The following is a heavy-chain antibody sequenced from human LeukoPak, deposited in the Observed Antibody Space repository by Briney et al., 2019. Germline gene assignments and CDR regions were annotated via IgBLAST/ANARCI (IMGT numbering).Heavy chain of an antibody. Sequence: PGGSLRLSCAASGFTFSSYGMHWVRQAPGKGLEWVAVISYDGSNKYYADSVKGRFTISRDNSKNTLYLQMNSLRAEDTAVYYCAKDNYGGYSYGGHFDYWGQGTLVTVSS. D-gene: IGHD5-18*01. CDR1: GFTFSSYG. CDR3: AKDNYGGYSYGGHFDY. CDR2: ISYDGSNK. V-gene: IGHV3-30*18. J-gene: IGHJ4*02.